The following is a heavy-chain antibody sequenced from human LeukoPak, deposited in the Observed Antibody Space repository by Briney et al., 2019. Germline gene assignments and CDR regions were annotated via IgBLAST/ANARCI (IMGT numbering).Heavy chain of an antibody. V-gene: IGHV3-23*01. CDR1: RFTFTNYT. J-gene: IGHJ4*02. CDR2: ISAGGGST. D-gene: IGHD3-9*01. Sequence: PGGSLRLSCAASRFTFTNYTMSWVRQAPGKGLEWVAGISAGGGSTYYADSVKGRFTISRDNSKNMLYLQLNSLRAEDTAVYYCAKGDPPTYYDILTGQDYWGQGTLVTVSS. CDR3: AKGDPPTYYDILTGQDY.